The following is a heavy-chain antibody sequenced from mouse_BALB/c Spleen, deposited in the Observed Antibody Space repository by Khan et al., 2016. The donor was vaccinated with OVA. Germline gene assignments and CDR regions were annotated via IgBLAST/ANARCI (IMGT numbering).Heavy chain of an antibody. J-gene: IGHJ1*01. CDR2: INTYTGEP. CDR3: AREASYWYFDV. Sequence: QIQLVQSGPELKKPGETVKISCKASGYTFTNYGMNWVKQAPGKGLKWMGWINTYTGEPTYTDDFKGRFAFSLETSASTAYLQINNLKNEDIATYFCAREASYWYFDVWGAGTTVTVSS. CDR1: GYTFTNYG. V-gene: IGHV9-1*02.